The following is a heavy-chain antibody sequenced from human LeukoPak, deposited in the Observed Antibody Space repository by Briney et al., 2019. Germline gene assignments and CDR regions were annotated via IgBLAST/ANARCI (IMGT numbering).Heavy chain of an antibody. D-gene: IGHD5-24*01. CDR3: ARERGGDGYNLVDY. V-gene: IGHV1-69*05. CDR2: IIPIFGTA. CDR1: GGTFSSYA. J-gene: IGHJ4*02. Sequence: SVKVSCKASGGTFSSYAISWVRQAPGQGLEWMGGIIPIFGTANYAQKFQGRATITTDESTSTAYMELSSLRSEDTAVYYCARERGGDGYNLVDYWGQGTLVTVSS.